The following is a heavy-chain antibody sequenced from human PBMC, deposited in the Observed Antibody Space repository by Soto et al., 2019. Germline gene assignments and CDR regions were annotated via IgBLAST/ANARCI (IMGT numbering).Heavy chain of an antibody. Sequence: QITMRESGPTLVKPTQTLTLTCSFSGFSLSASGVGVGWIRQPPGKALEWLALVFWDDDKFYSPPLQSRLTITKDTSKNQVVSTVTNIDHVDTATYYCAHSSPDGYFDVWGQGTMVTVSS. CDR2: VFWDDDK. CDR1: GFSLSASGVG. V-gene: IGHV2-5*02. D-gene: IGHD5-18*01. CDR3: AHSSPDGYFDV. J-gene: IGHJ3*01.